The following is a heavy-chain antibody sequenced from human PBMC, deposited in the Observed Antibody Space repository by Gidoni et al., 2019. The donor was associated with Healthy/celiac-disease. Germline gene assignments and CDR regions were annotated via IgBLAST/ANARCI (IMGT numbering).Heavy chain of an antibody. CDR1: GYTFTGYY. D-gene: IGHD3-9*01. CDR2: INPNSGGT. Sequence: QVQLVQSGAEVQQPGASVKVSCKASGYTFTGYYMHWVRQAPGQGLEWMGWINPNSGGTNNAQKFQGWVTMTRDTSISTAYMELSRLRSDDTAVYYCARGRRDILTGSLDQGWFDPWGQGTLVTVSS. CDR3: ARGRRDILTGSLDQGWFDP. V-gene: IGHV1-2*04. J-gene: IGHJ5*02.